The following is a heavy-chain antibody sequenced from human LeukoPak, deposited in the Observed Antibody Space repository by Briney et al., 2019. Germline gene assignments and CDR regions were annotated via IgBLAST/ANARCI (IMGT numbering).Heavy chain of an antibody. Sequence: ASVKVSCKASGYTFTSYYMHWVRQAPGQGLEWMGIINPSSGSTSYAQKFRGRVTMTRDTSTSTVYMELSSLRSEDTAVYYCARDLNFYDSSGYYPDYWGQGTLVTVSS. CDR3: ARDLNFYDSSGYYPDY. CDR2: INPSSGST. J-gene: IGHJ4*02. D-gene: IGHD3-22*01. V-gene: IGHV1-46*01. CDR1: GYTFTSYY.